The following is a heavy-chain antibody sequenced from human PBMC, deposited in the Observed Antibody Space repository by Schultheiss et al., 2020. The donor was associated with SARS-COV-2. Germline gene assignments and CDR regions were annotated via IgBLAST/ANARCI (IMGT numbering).Heavy chain of an antibody. Sequence: SQTLSLTCAVYGGSFSGYYWSWIRQPPGKGLEWIGEINHSGSTNYNPSLKSRVTISVDTSKNQFSLKLSSVTAADTAVYYCARGLYPYSYGFPWGQGTLVTVSS. J-gene: IGHJ5*02. CDR1: GGSFSGYY. V-gene: IGHV4-34*01. CDR2: INHSGST. CDR3: ARGLYPYSYGFP. D-gene: IGHD5-18*01.